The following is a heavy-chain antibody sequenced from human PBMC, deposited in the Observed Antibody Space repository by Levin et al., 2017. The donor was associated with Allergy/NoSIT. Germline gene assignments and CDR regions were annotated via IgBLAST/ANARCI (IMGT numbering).Heavy chain of an antibody. J-gene: IGHJ4*02. CDR3: ARDGDSSSSYDY. CDR1: GYSISSGYY. V-gene: IGHV4-38-2*02. CDR2: IYHSGST. Sequence: PSETLSLTCAVSGYSISSGYYWGWIRQPPGKGLEWIGSIYHSGSTYYNPSLKSRVTISVDTSKNQFSLKLSSVTAADTAVYYCARDGDSSSSYDYWGQGTLVTVSS. D-gene: IGHD6-6*01.